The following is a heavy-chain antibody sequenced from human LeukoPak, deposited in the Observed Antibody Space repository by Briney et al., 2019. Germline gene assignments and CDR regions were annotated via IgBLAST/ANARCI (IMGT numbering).Heavy chain of an antibody. CDR1: DDSFSSHY. D-gene: IGHD4-17*01. V-gene: IGHV4-59*11. J-gene: IGHJ3*02. CDR3: ARDLVTVTKGFDI. CDR2: ISYIGST. Sequence: SETLSLTCAVSDDSFSSHYWTWIRQPPGKGLEWIGYISYIGSTSYNPSLKSRVTISIDTSKNQFSLKLTSVTAADTAVYYCARDLVTVTKGFDIWGQGTMVSVSS.